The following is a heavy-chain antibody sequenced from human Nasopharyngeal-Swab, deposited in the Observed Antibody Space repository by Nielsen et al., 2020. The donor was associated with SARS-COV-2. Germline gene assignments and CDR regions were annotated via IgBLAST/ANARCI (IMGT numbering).Heavy chain of an antibody. CDR2: IFSSGST. CDR1: GASISSSNNY. J-gene: IGHJ4*02. Sequence: SETLSLTCTVSGASISSSNNYWGWIRQSPGKGLEWIGTIFSSGSTYNPSLKSRVTMSVDTSKNQFSLKLTSVTAADTAVYYCARDESGDYLGLPFDHWGRGTLVTVSS. V-gene: IGHV4-39*07. CDR3: ARDESGDYLGLPFDH. D-gene: IGHD4-17*01.